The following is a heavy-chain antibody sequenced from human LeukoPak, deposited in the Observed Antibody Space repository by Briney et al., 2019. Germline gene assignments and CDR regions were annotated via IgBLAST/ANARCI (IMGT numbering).Heavy chain of an antibody. CDR2: IIPIFGTA. V-gene: IGHV1-69*13. J-gene: IGHJ4*02. Sequence: SVKVSCKASGGTFSNYAINWVRQAPGQGLEWMGGIIPIFGTANYAQKFQGRVTITADESTSTAYMELSSLRSEDTAVYYCARAPDYGGNLYFDYWGQGTLVTVSS. D-gene: IGHD4-23*01. CDR3: ARAPDYGGNLYFDY. CDR1: GGTFSNYA.